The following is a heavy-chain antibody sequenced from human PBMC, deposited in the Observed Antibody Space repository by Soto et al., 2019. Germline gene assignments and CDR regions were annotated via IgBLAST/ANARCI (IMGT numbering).Heavy chain of an antibody. V-gene: IGHV3-23*01. CDR1: GFTFSSYA. CDR2: ISGSGGSA. J-gene: IGHJ5*02. D-gene: IGHD3-22*01. Sequence: EVQLLESGGGLVQPGGSLRLSCAASGFTFSSYAMSWVRQAPGKGLEWVSAISGSGGSAFYADSVKGRFTISRDNSKNTLYLQMNSLRAEDTAVYYCAKVGNPYYYDNSGRRFDPWGQGTLVTVSS. CDR3: AKVGNPYYYDNSGRRFDP.